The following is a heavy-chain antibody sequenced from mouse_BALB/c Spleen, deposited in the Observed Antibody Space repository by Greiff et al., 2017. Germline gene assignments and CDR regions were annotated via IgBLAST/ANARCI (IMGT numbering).Heavy chain of an antibody. D-gene: IGHD2-4*01. CDR2: IYPGNSDT. V-gene: IGHV1-5*01. Sequence: VQLKESGTVLARPGASVKMSCKASGYSFTSYWMHWVKQRPGQGLEWIGAIYPGNSDTSYNQKFKGKAKLTAVTSASTAYMELSSLTNEDSAVYYCTNYDYDEGAMDYWGQGTSVTVSS. CDR3: TNYDYDEGAMDY. CDR1: GYSFTSYW. J-gene: IGHJ4*01.